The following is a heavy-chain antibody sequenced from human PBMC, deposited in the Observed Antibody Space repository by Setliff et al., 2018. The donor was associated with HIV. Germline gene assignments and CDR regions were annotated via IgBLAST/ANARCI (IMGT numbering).Heavy chain of an antibody. J-gene: IGHJ6*03. Sequence: ASVKVPCKASGYTFTGYYMHRVLQAPGQGLEWMGWLNHNSGGTNYAQKFQGRVTMTRDTAISTAYMELSRLRSGDTAVYYCARGGTIFGVVISNYYYMDVWGKGTTVTVSS. CDR2: LNHNSGGT. D-gene: IGHD3-3*01. V-gene: IGHV1-2*02. CDR1: GYTFTGYY. CDR3: ARGGTIFGVVISNYYYMDV.